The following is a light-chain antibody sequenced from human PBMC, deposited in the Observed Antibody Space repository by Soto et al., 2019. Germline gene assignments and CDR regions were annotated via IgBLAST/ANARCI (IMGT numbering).Light chain of an antibody. CDR1: QTISNY. CDR3: QQCYSSPLT. J-gene: IGKJ4*01. CDR2: AAS. Sequence: IQMTQSPSSLSASVGDRVTITCRASQTISNYLNWYQQQLGKAPKLLIYAASSLQSGVPSRFSGSGSGTDFTLTISSLQPEDFATYYCQQCYSSPLTFGGGTKVDIK. V-gene: IGKV1-39*01.